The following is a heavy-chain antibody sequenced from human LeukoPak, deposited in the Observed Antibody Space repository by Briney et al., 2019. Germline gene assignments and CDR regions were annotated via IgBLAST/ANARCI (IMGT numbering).Heavy chain of an antibody. J-gene: IGHJ6*03. Sequence: GASVKVSCKASGYTFTSYYMHWVRQAPGQGLEWMGWINPNSGGTDYAQKFQGRVTMTRDTSISTAYMELSRLRSDDTAVYYCAKDRIDYYDSSGPPGYMDVWGKGTTVTVSS. CDR2: INPNSGGT. CDR3: AKDRIDYYDSSGPPGYMDV. V-gene: IGHV1-2*02. D-gene: IGHD3-22*01. CDR1: GYTFTSYY.